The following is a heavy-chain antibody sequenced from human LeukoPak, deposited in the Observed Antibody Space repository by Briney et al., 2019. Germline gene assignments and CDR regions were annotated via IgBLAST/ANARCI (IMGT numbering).Heavy chain of an antibody. CDR1: GFTFSSYS. CDR2: ISSSSSYI. Sequence: GGSLRLSCAASGFTFSSYSMNWVRQAPGKGLEWVSSISSSSSYIYYADSVKGRFTISRDNAKNSPYLQMNSLRAEDTAVYYCARADDITMFDYWGQGTLVTVSS. V-gene: IGHV3-21*01. D-gene: IGHD3-10*01. J-gene: IGHJ4*02. CDR3: ARADDITMFDY.